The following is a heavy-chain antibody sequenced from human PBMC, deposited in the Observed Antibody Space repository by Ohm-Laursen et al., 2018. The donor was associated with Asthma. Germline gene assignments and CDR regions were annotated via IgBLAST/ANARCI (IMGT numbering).Heavy chain of an antibody. CDR3: ASTDYGDYVY. CDR1: GYTFSRYS. Sequence: SLRLSCTASGYTFSRYSIHWVRQIPGKGLEWVAVISYDGSSQHYADSVKGRFTVSRDNSKNTLYLQMNSLRAEDTAVYYCASTDYGDYVYWGQGTLVTVSS. D-gene: IGHD4-17*01. CDR2: ISYDGSSQ. V-gene: IGHV3-30*03. J-gene: IGHJ4*02.